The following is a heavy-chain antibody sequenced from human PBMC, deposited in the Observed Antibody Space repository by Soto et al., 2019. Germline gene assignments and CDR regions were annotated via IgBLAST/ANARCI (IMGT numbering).Heavy chain of an antibody. D-gene: IGHD4-17*01. CDR2: ISDAAGSA. Sequence: EVQLLESGGGLVQPGGSLRLSCVGSGFTFSSYAMSWVRQVPGKGLEWVSSISDAAGSAYYVDSVKGRFTISRDNSKKTLYLQMNSLRAEDSAVYYCARPYGGKIGDAPDLWGPGTMVTVPS. CDR3: ARPYGGKIGDAPDL. CDR1: GFTFSSYA. J-gene: IGHJ3*01. V-gene: IGHV3-23*01.